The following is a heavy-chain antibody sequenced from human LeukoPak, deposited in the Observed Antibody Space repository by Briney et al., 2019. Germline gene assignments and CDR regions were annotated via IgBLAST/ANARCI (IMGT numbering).Heavy chain of an antibody. CDR2: ISYDGSNK. CDR3: ARVPATVAAFDY. Sequence: GGSLRLSCAASGFTFSSYAMHWVRQAPGKGLEWVAVISYDGSNKYYADSVKGRFTISRDNSKNTLYLQMNSLRAEDTAVCYCARVPATVAAFDYWGQGTLVTVSS. V-gene: IGHV3-30*04. D-gene: IGHD4-23*01. CDR1: GFTFSSYA. J-gene: IGHJ4*02.